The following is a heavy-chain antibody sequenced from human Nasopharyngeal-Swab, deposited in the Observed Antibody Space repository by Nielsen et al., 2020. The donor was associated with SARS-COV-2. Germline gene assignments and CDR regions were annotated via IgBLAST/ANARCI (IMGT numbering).Heavy chain of an antibody. CDR1: GFTFTSYP. D-gene: IGHD3-10*01. CDR2: ISSSGTDI. CDR3: TRDGSWATGGAFDI. Sequence: ESLKISCAASGFTFTSYPMNWVRQAPGKGLEWVSSISSSGTDISYTDSVKGRFTISRDSAKKSLYLQMNSLGAEDTAVYYCTRDGSWATGGAFDIWGQGTMVTVSS. V-gene: IGHV3-21*01. J-gene: IGHJ3*02.